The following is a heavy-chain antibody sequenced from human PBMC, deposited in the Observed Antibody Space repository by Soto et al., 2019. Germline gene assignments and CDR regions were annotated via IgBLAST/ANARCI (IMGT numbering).Heavy chain of an antibody. J-gene: IGHJ4*02. CDR3: ARDDEGGSQCDLAY. CDR2: ISDDGSNK. D-gene: IGHD1-26*01. V-gene: IGHV3-30-3*01. CDR1: GFTFSSYV. Sequence: GGSLRLSCAASGFTFSSYVMHWVRQTPGKGLEWVAFISDDGSNKYYADSVKGRFTISRDNSKNTLYLQMNSLRAEDTAVYYCARDDEGGSQCDLAYWGQGTLVTVSS.